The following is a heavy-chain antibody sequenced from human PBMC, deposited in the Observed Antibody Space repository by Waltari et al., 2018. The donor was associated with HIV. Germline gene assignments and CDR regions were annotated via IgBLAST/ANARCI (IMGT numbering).Heavy chain of an antibody. V-gene: IGHV3-15*01. CDR2: IKTKTEGRTT. D-gene: IGHD1-26*01. J-gene: IGHJ4*02. CDR1: GLTFSKAW. CDR3: TTDLTGGELLFDY. Sequence: EVQLVESGGGLVKPGGSLRLSCAASGLTFSKAWMSWVRQAPGTGLEWVGRIKTKTEGRTTDYAAPVKGRFTISRDDSKNTLYLQMNSLKTEDTAVYYCTTDLTGGELLFDYWGQGTLVTVSS.